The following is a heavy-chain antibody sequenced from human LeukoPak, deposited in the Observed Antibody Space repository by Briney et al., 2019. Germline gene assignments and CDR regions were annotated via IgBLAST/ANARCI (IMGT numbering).Heavy chain of an antibody. CDR1: GFIFSSYN. CDR3: AKTAESNWYRQAFDY. V-gene: IGHV3-21*04. CDR2: ISSNSNYI. D-gene: IGHD1-1*01. J-gene: IGHJ4*02. Sequence: GGSLRLSCAASGFIFSSYNMNWVRQAPGKGLEWVSSISSNSNYIFYADSVKGRFTISRDNAKNSLYLQMNSLRAEDTALYYCAKTAESNWYRQAFDYWGQGTLVTVSS.